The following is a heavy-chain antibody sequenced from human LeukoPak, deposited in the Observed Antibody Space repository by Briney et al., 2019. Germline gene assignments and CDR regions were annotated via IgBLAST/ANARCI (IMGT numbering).Heavy chain of an antibody. J-gene: IGHJ5*02. D-gene: IGHD6-13*01. CDR2: IYPGDSDT. V-gene: IGHV5-51*01. CDR1: GYSFTSYW. Sequence: GESLKISCKGSGYSFTSYWIGWVRQMPGKGLEWMGIIYPGDSDTRYSPSFQGQVTISADKSISTAYLQWSSLKASDTAMYYCARQGSSWYVVGNWFDPWGQGTLVTVSS. CDR3: ARQGSSWYVVGNWFDP.